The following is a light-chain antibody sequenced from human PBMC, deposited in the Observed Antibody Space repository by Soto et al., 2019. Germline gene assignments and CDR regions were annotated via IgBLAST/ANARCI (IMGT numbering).Light chain of an antibody. V-gene: IGLV1-51*01. CDR3: VTWDSGMSEVV. CDR2: DNN. Sequence: QSVLTQPPSVSAAPGQTVTISCSGSSSNIGNNYVSWYQHLPGTAPQVLIYDNNKRSSGIPDRFSGSKSGTSATLAISGLQPGDEADYHCVTWDSGMSEVVFGGGTKLTVL. J-gene: IGLJ2*01. CDR1: SSNIGNNY.